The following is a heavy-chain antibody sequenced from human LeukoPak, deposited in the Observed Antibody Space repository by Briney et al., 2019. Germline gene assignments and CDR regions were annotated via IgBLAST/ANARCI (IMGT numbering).Heavy chain of an antibody. Sequence: ASVKVSCKAFGYTFTSNYMHWVRQAPGQGPEWMGVISPSGGSTTYAQKFQGRVTLTRDMSTSTAYMELSSLRSEDTAVYYCARVTGITGTTLYYYYYMDVWGKGTTVTVSS. CDR3: ARVTGITGTTLYYYYYMDV. J-gene: IGHJ6*03. D-gene: IGHD1-20*01. CDR2: ISPSGGST. V-gene: IGHV1-46*01. CDR1: GYTFTSNY.